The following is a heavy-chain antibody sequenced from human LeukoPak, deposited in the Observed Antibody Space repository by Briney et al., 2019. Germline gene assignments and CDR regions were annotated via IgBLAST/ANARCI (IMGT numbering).Heavy chain of an antibody. V-gene: IGHV4-38-2*01. Sequence: SETLSLTCAVSGYSISSGYYWGWIRQPPGKGLEWIGNIYHSGSTYHNPSLKSRVTISVDAPKNQFSLKLSSVTAADTAVYYCARQAYRGSQKLIWGQGTLVTVSS. CDR2: IYHSGST. J-gene: IGHJ4*02. D-gene: IGHD3-16*01. CDR1: GYSISSGYY. CDR3: ARQAYRGSQKLI.